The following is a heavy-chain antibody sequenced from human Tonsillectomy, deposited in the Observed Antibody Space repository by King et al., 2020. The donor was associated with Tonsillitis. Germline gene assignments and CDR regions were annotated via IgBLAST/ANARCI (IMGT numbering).Heavy chain of an antibody. CDR3: VKDRGSGSYSGYYFDY. V-gene: IGHV3-64D*06. J-gene: IGHJ4*02. CDR1: GFTFSSYA. CDR2: ISSHGCST. Sequence: EVQLVESGGGLVQPGGSLRLSCSASGFTFSSYAMHWVRQAPGKGLEYVSAISSHGCSTYYADSVKGRFTISRDNSKNTLYLQMSSLRAEDTAVYYCVKDRGSGSYSGYYFDYWGQGTLVTVSS. D-gene: IGHD1-26*01.